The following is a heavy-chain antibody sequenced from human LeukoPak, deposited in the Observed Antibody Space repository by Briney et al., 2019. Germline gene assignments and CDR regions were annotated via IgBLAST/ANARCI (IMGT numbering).Heavy chain of an antibody. CDR3: ARRAADDYNWFDP. V-gene: IGHV1-69*04. CDR1: GGTFSSYA. CDR2: IIPILGIA. Sequence: ASVKVSCKASGGTFSSYAISWVRRAPGQGLEWMGRIIPILGIANYAQKFQGRVTITADKSTSTAYMELSSLRSEDTAVYYCARRAADDYNWFDPWGQGTLVTVSS. D-gene: IGHD6-13*01. J-gene: IGHJ5*02.